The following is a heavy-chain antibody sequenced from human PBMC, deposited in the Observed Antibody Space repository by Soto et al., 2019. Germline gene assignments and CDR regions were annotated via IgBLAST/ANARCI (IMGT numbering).Heavy chain of an antibody. CDR3: ASNMITFGGVIVPEGY. V-gene: IGHV3-53*01. J-gene: IGHJ4*02. Sequence: EVQLVESGGGLIQPGGSLRLSCAASGFTVSSNYMSWVRQAPGKGLEWVSVIYSGGSTYYADSVKGRFTISRDNSKNTLYLQMNSLRAEDTAVYYCASNMITFGGVIVPEGYWGQGTQVTVSS. D-gene: IGHD3-16*02. CDR1: GFTVSSNY. CDR2: IYSGGST.